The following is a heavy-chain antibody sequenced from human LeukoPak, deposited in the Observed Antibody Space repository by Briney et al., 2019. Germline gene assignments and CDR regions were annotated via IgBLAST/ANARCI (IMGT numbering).Heavy chain of an antibody. CDR3: ASPYGSGSYEVY. Sequence: SETLSLTCTVAGYSISSGYYWGWIRQPPGKGLEWIGYIYYSGSTNYNPSLKSRVTISVDTSKNQFSLKLSSVTAADTAVYYCASPYGSGSYEVYWGQGTLVTVSS. CDR2: IYYSGST. CDR1: GYSISSGYY. J-gene: IGHJ4*02. D-gene: IGHD3-10*01. V-gene: IGHV4-38-2*02.